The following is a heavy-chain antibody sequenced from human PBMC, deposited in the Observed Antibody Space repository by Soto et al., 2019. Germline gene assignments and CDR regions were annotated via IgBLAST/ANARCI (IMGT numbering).Heavy chain of an antibody. V-gene: IGHV4-4*02. CDR3: ATQGFYRMGV. J-gene: IGHJ6*02. CDR2: IHHSGAT. CDR1: GDSITGDNW. Sequence: QVQLQESGPGLVQPSGTLSLTCAVSGDSITGDNWWSWVRQPPGKGLEWIGEIHHSGATNYNPSLKRRVTISLDKATDQFSLKLNSVTAADTAMFYCATQGFYRMGVWRRGTTVTVSS.